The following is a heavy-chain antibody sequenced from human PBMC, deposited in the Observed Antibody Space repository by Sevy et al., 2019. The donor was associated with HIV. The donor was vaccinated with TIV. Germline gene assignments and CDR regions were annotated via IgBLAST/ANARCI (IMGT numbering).Heavy chain of an antibody. Sequence: ASVKVSCKAAGYTFTTYGIGWVRQAPGQGLEWMGWISADNGDTNYAQKFQGRVTMATHTSTRTAYMELRSLRSDDTAVYCCARGGYGDYSNYFDPWGQGTQVTVSS. J-gene: IGHJ5*02. V-gene: IGHV1-18*01. D-gene: IGHD4-4*01. CDR1: GYTFTTYG. CDR3: ARGGYGDYSNYFDP. CDR2: ISADNGDT.